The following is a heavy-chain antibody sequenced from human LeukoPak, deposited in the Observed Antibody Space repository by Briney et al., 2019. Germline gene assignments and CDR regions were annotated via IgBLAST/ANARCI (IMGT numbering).Heavy chain of an antibody. CDR1: GFTFSSYA. CDR2: ISDSGDTT. Sequence: PGGSLRLSCAASGFTFSSYAMNWVRQAPGKGLEWVSTISDSGDTTYNADSVKGRFTISRDNSKNTLYLQMNSLRAEDTAVYYCAKPFGGSYADGFDIWGQGTMVTVSS. V-gene: IGHV3-23*01. J-gene: IGHJ3*02. CDR3: AKPFGGSYADGFDI. D-gene: IGHD1-26*01.